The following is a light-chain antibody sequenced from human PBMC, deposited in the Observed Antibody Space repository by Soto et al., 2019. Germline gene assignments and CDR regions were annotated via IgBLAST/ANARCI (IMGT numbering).Light chain of an antibody. J-gene: IGKJ1*01. CDR3: QQYYTTPT. CDR1: QSVSSN. CDR2: GAS. Sequence: EIVMTQSPATLSVSPGERATLSCRASQSVSSNLAWYQQKPGQAPRLLIYGASTRATGIPARFSGSGSGTEFTLTISSLQAEDVAVYYCQQYYTTPTFGQGTKVEL. V-gene: IGKV3-15*01.